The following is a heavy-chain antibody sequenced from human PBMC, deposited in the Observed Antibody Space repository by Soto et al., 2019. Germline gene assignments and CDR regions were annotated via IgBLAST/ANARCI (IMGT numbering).Heavy chain of an antibody. CDR2: ISGSGGST. Sequence: EVQLLESGGGLVQPGGSLRLSCAASGFTFSSYAMSWVRQAPGKGLEWVSAISGSGGSTYYADSVKGRFTISRDNSKNKLYLQMNSLRAEDTAVYYCAKDRNGDLDFDYWGQGTLVTVSS. D-gene: IGHD4-17*01. CDR1: GFTFSSYA. CDR3: AKDRNGDLDFDY. V-gene: IGHV3-23*01. J-gene: IGHJ4*02.